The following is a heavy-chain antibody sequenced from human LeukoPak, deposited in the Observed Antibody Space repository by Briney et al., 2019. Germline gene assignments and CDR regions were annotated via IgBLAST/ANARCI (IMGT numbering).Heavy chain of an antibody. Sequence: GGSLRLSCAASGFTFSSYAMSWVRQAPGKGLEGVSAISGGGDSTYYADSVKGRFTISRDNAKNTLYLQMDSLRAEDTALYYCAKDRGGSRIYYFDYWGQGTLVTVSS. V-gene: IGHV3-23*01. CDR3: AKDRGGSRIYYFDY. CDR1: GFTFSSYA. D-gene: IGHD2-15*01. CDR2: ISGGGDST. J-gene: IGHJ4*02.